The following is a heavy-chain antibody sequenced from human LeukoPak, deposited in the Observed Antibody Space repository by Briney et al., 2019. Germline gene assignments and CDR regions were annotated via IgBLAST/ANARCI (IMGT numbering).Heavy chain of an antibody. CDR2: ISAYNGNT. D-gene: IGHD3-9*01. CDR3: VRDAAGIRYFDWLEAPDY. Sequence: GASVKVSCKASGYTFTSYGISWVRQAPGQGLEWMGWISAYNGNTNYAQKLHGRGTMTTDTSTSTAYMELRSLRSDDTAVYFCVRDAAGIRYFDWLEAPDYWGQGTLVTVSS. J-gene: IGHJ4*02. V-gene: IGHV1-18*04. CDR1: GYTFTSYG.